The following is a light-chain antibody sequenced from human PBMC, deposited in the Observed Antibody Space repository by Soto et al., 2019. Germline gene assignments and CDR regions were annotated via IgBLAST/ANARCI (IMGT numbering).Light chain of an antibody. CDR2: DVS. Sequence: DIQMTQSPSTLSASVGDRVTITCRASRDISDWLSWYQQKPGKAPKLLIYDVSSLESGVPSRFSGSGYGTEFTLTISSLQSEDFAVYYCQQYNNWPRTFGQGTKVDIK. J-gene: IGKJ1*01. CDR3: QQYNNWPRT. V-gene: IGKV1-5*01. CDR1: RDISDW.